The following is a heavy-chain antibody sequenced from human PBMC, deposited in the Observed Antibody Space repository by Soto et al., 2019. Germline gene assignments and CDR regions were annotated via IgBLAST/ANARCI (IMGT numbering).Heavy chain of an antibody. J-gene: IGHJ4*02. CDR1: GFIFSTCG. V-gene: IGHV3-33*01. CDR3: ARAVGPFDY. CDR2: IWYDGSNK. D-gene: IGHD1-26*01. Sequence: GGSLRLSCAASGFIFSTCGMHWVRQAPGKGLEWVAVIWYDGSNKYYADSVRGRFTISRDNSKNTLFLQLNSLRVEDTAVYYCARAVGPFDYWGQGTLVTVSS.